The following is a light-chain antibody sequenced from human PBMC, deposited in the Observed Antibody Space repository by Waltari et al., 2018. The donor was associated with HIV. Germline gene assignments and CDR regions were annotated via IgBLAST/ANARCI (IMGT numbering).Light chain of an antibody. J-gene: IGKJ1*01. CDR1: HSLLYSSNNKNF. CDR3: QQYYNTLWT. Sequence: LVLPPSPDSLAVSLGGRATINCRSSHSLLYSSNNKNFLTWYQHKAGQPPRLLIYWASIRASGVPDRFSASGSGTDFTLTIDSLQAEDVAIYYCQQYYNTLWTFGQGTKVEIQ. V-gene: IGKV4-1*01. CDR2: WAS.